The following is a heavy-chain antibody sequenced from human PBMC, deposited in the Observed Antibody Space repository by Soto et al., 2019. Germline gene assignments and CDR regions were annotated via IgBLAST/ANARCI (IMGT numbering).Heavy chain of an antibody. Sequence: QVQLVQSGAEVKKPGSSVKVSCKASGGTFSSYAISWVRQAPGQGLEWMGGIIPIFGTANYAQKFQGRVTITADETASTAYMELSSLRTEDTAVYCCAREADCSGGSCYSGGAFDIWGQGTMVTVSS. CDR3: AREADCSGGSCYSGGAFDI. CDR1: GGTFSSYA. D-gene: IGHD2-15*01. CDR2: IIPIFGTA. V-gene: IGHV1-69*01. J-gene: IGHJ3*02.